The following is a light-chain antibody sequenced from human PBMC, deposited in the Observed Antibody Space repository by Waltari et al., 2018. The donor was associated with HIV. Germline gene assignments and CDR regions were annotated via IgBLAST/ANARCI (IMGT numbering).Light chain of an antibody. V-gene: IGLV4-69*01. Sequence: QLALTQSPSASASLGASVKPTCTLNSEHSTYAIAWHQQQPQKGPRYLMKVNSDGSHNKGAGIPDRFSGSSSGAERYLTISGLQSEDEADYYCQTWGTGIWVFGGGTKLTVL. CDR3: QTWGTGIWV. J-gene: IGLJ3*02. CDR2: VNSDGSH. CDR1: SEHSTYA.